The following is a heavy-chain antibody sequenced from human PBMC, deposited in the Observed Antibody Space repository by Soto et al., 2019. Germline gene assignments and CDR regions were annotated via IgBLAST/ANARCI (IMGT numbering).Heavy chain of an antibody. CDR1: GGSTSSGDYY. D-gene: IGHD5-12*01. CDR3: ARQYGGYEYYFDY. CDR2: IYYSGIT. Sequence: SETLSLTCTVSGGSTSSGDYYWSWIRQPPGKGLEWIGYIYYSGITYYNPSLKNRLTISQDTSKNQFSLKLRSVTAADTAVYYCARQYGGYEYYFDYWGQGTLVTVSS. V-gene: IGHV4-30-4*01. J-gene: IGHJ4*02.